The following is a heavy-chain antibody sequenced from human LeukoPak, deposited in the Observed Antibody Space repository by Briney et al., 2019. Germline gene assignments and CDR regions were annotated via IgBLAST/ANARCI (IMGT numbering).Heavy chain of an antibody. CDR3: SRLYGDYGWFDP. V-gene: IGHV4-4*02. CDR2: MYHTGSS. CDR1: GDSISGTNW. D-gene: IGHD4-17*01. J-gene: IGHJ5*02. Sequence: PSETLSLTCAVSGDSISGTNWWSWVRQSPGKGLEWIGEMYHTGSSNYNPSLKSRVTISVDKSKNQFSLRLSSVTAADTAVYYSSRLYGDYGWFDPWGQGTLVTVSS.